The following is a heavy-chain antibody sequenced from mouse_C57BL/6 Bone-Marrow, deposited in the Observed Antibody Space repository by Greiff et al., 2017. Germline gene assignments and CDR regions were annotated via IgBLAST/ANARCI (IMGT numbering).Heavy chain of an antibody. CDR2: IYPGGGYT. V-gene: IGHV1-63*01. D-gene: IGHD1-1*01. CDR1: GYTFTNYW. J-gene: IGHJ2*01. CDR3: ARSSYGSSYFDY. Sequence: QVQLQQSGAELVRPGTSVKMSCKASGYTFTNYWIGWAKQRPGHGLGWIGDIYPGGGYTNYNEKFKGKATLTADKSSSTAYMQFSSLTSADSAIYYCARSSYGSSYFDYWGQGTTLTVSS.